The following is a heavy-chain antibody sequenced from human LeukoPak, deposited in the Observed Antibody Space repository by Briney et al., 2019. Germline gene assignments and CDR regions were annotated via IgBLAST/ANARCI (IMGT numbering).Heavy chain of an antibody. CDR1: GDSVSSNSAS. CDR2: TYYRSKWYS. V-gene: IGHV6-1*01. Sequence: SQTLSLTCAISGDSVSSNSASWNWIRQSPSRGLEWLGRTYYRSKWYSEYAGSVRGRITINAVTSKNQFSLQLYSETPDDTAVYYCAGDAGWEILHAFDIWGQGTMVTVSS. D-gene: IGHD1-26*01. J-gene: IGHJ3*02. CDR3: AGDAGWEILHAFDI.